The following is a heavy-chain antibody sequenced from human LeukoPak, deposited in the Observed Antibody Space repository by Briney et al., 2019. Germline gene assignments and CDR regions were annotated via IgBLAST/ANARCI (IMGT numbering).Heavy chain of an antibody. Sequence: PGGSLRLSCAASEFTFSTYGVHWVRQAPGKGLEWVAVISYDGSYKFYADSVKGRFTISRDNSKRTLYLQMNSLRAEDTAVYYCAKDRYSGLNTIDYWGQGTLVTVSP. V-gene: IGHV3-30*18. D-gene: IGHD6-13*01. CDR3: AKDRYSGLNTIDY. CDR1: EFTFSTYG. CDR2: ISYDGSYK. J-gene: IGHJ4*02.